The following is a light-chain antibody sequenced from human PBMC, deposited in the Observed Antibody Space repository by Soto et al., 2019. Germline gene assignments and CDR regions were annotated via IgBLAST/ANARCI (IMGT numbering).Light chain of an antibody. CDR2: GAS. V-gene: IGKV3-20*01. Sequence: EIVLTQSPGTLSLSPGERATLSCRASQSVSSSYLAWYQQKPGQAPRLLIYGASSRATGIPDRFSGSGSGTDFTLTISRLEPEDFAVYYCQQYGSSPPITFGQGTKHELK. CDR1: QSVSSSY. J-gene: IGKJ2*01. CDR3: QQYGSSPPIT.